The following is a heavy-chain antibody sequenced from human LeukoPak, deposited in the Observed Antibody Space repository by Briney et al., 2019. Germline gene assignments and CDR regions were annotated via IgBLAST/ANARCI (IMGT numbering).Heavy chain of an antibody. CDR2: INSDESST. V-gene: IGHV3-74*01. Sequence: GGSLSLSCAASGFTFSSYWMHWVRQAPGKGLVWVSRINSDESSTTYADSVKGRFTISRDNAKNTLYLQMNSLRAEDTAVYYCAKDRDYLDYYYYYMDVWGKGTTVTVSS. CDR1: GFTFSSYW. D-gene: IGHD4-11*01. CDR3: AKDRDYLDYYYYYMDV. J-gene: IGHJ6*03.